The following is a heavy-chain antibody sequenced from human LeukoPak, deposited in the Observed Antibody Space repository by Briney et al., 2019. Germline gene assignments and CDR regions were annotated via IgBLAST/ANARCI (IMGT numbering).Heavy chain of an antibody. V-gene: IGHV3-23*01. Sequence: GGSLRLSCAASGFIFSSYGMHWVRQAPGKGLEWVSAISGSGGSTYYADSVKGRFTISRDNSKNTLYLQMNSLRAEDTAVYYCAKDIDYGDLDAFDIWGQGTMVTVSS. CDR1: GFIFSSYG. J-gene: IGHJ3*02. CDR2: ISGSGGST. D-gene: IGHD4-17*01. CDR3: AKDIDYGDLDAFDI.